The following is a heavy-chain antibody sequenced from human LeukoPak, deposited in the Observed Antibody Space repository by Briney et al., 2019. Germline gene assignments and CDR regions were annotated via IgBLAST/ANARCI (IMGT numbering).Heavy chain of an antibody. J-gene: IGHJ4*02. Sequence: PGGSLRLSCEASGFTVSSNYINWVRQAPGKGLEYVSAISSNGGSTYYANSVKGRFTISRDNSKNTLYLQMGSLRAEDTAVYYCAKERIYDFWSGYVDYWGQGTLVTVSS. CDR1: GFTVSSNY. V-gene: IGHV3-64*01. CDR2: ISSNGGST. CDR3: AKERIYDFWSGYVDY. D-gene: IGHD3-3*01.